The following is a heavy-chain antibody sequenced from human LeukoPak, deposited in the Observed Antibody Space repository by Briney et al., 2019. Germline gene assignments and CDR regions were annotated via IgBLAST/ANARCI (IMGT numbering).Heavy chain of an antibody. CDR3: ARDSGGGDCYSGCWFDP. J-gene: IGHJ5*02. Sequence: PSETLSLTCTVSGDSMSSYYWSWIRQPPGKGLEWIAYISYSGSTNYNPSLKSRVTISVDTSKNQFSLKLSSVTAADTAVYYCARDSGGGDCYSGCWFDPWGQGTLVTVSS. CDR1: GDSMSSYY. CDR2: ISYSGST. V-gene: IGHV4-59*12. D-gene: IGHD2-21*02.